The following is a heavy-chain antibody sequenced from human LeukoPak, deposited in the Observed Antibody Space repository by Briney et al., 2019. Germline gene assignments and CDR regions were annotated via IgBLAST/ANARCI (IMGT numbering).Heavy chain of an antibody. CDR2: ITISSRYI. CDR1: GFTFSSYS. V-gene: IGHV3-21*01. Sequence: PGGSPRLSCAASGFTFSSYSMNGVRQAPGKGLEWVSSITISSRYIYYADSVKGRFTISRDNAKNSMYLQMNSLRAEDTAVYYCARAVEPYYDILTGYMTYFDYWGQGTLVTVSS. D-gene: IGHD3-9*01. CDR3: ARAVEPYYDILTGYMTYFDY. J-gene: IGHJ4*02.